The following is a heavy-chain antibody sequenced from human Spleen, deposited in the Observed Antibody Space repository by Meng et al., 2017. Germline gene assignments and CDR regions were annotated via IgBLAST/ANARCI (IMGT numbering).Heavy chain of an antibody. D-gene: IGHD2-2*01. Sequence: SVKVSCKALGGFFSNYVIGWLGQAPGQGLEWMGGINAVFGTTNYAQKFHNRVTITSDESTSTVYMELTRLTSAYTAVNFCERKAGNCISNTCYSLDYWGQGTLVTVSS. V-gene: IGHV1-69*13. CDR1: GGFFSNYV. CDR2: INAVFGTT. J-gene: IGHJ4*02. CDR3: ERKAGNCISNTCYSLDY.